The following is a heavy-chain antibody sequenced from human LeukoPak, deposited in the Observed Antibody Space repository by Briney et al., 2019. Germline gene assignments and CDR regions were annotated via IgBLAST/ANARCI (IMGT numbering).Heavy chain of an antibody. Sequence: ASVKVSCKASGYTFTSYGISWVRQAPGQGLEWLGWISAYNGNTNYAQKLQGRVTMTTDTSTSTAYMELRSLRSDDTAVYYCARDLSRWLVQGYRGQGTLVTVSS. CDR1: GYTFTSYG. CDR2: ISAYNGNT. J-gene: IGHJ4*02. D-gene: IGHD6-19*01. CDR3: ARDLSRWLVQGY. V-gene: IGHV1-18*01.